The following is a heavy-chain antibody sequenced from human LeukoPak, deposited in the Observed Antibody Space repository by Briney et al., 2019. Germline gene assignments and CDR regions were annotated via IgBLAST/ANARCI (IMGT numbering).Heavy chain of an antibody. CDR3: ARGWVLYSSSSWFDP. CDR1: GGSISSSSYY. V-gene: IGHV4-39*07. CDR2: INHSGST. J-gene: IGHJ5*02. Sequence: SETLSLTCTVSGGSISSSSYYWGWIRQPPGKGLEWIGEINHSGSTNYNPSLKSRVTISVDTSKNQFSLKLSSVTAADTAVYYCARGWVLYSSSSWFDPWGQGTLVTVSS. D-gene: IGHD6-6*01.